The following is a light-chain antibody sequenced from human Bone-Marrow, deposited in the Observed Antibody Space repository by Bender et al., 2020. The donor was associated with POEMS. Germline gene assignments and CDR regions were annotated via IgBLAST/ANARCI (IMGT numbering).Light chain of an antibody. J-gene: IGLJ1*01. CDR1: ISDLGTFAY. CDR3: LSSTLTNSFV. Sequence: QSGLTQPASVSGSPGQSITIACTGAISDLGTFAYVSWYQHHPGKAPKLIISGVNNRPSGISDRFSGARSGNTASLTISGLQSEDEADYYCLSSTLTNSFVFGPGTTVIV. CDR2: GVN. V-gene: IGLV2-14*03.